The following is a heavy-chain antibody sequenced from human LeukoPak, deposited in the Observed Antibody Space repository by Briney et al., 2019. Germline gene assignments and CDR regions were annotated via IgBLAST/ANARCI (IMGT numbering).Heavy chain of an antibody. J-gene: IGHJ3*02. CDR2: LSGSGT. V-gene: IGHV3-23*01. CDR3: AKASWGGAFDI. CDR1: GFSFTTYA. Sequence: PGGSLRPSCAASGFSFTTYAMSWVRQAPGKGLEWVSSLSGSGTYYADSVKGRFTISRDNSKNTLYLQMSSLGAEDTAVYYCAKASWGGAFDIWGQGTMVIVSS. D-gene: IGHD3-16*01.